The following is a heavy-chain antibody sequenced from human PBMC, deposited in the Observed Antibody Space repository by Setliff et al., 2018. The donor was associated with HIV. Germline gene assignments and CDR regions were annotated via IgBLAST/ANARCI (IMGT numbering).Heavy chain of an antibody. D-gene: IGHD1-26*01. Sequence: LSLTCSVSGGSISSGGFYGSWIRQHPGKGLEWIGYIYYTGSAYYNPSLKSRVTISVDMSKNQFSLNMTSLTVADTAVYFCARERSGSYYPDLDCWGQGTLVTVSS. J-gene: IGHJ4*02. CDR1: GGSISSGGFY. CDR2: IYYTGSA. CDR3: ARERSGSYYPDLDC. V-gene: IGHV4-31*03.